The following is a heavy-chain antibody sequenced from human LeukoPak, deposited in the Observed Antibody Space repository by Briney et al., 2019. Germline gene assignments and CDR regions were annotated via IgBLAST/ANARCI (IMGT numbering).Heavy chain of an antibody. J-gene: IGHJ4*01. Sequence: PGGSLRLSCAASGFTFSSYEMNWVRQAPGKGLEWVSYISSSGSTIYYADSVKGRFTISRDNAKNSLYLQMNSLRAEDTAVYYCGRDGCFGRWSGIGKAAGWNFYCYWGQGNLVNV. CDR3: GRDGCFGRWSGIGKAAGWNFYCY. CDR2: ISSSGSTI. D-gene: IGHD6-13*01. V-gene: IGHV3-48*03. CDR1: GFTFSSYE.